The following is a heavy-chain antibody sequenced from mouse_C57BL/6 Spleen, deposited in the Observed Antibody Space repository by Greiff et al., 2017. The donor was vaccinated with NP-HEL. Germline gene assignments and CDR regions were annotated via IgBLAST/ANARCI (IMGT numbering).Heavy chain of an antibody. J-gene: IGHJ1*03. V-gene: IGHV1-81*01. Sequence: VQLQQSGAELARPGASVKLSCKASGYTFTSYGISWVKQRTGQGLEWIGEIYPRSGNTYYNEKFKGKATLTADKSSSTAYMELRSLTSEDSAVYFCARNYGSSYGGYFDVWGTGTTVTVSS. CDR1: GYTFTSYG. D-gene: IGHD1-1*01. CDR3: ARNYGSSYGGYFDV. CDR2: IYPRSGNT.